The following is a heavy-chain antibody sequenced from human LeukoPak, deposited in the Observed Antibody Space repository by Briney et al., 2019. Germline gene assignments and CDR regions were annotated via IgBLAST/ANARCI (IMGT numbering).Heavy chain of an antibody. D-gene: IGHD2-15*01. J-gene: IGHJ4*02. V-gene: IGHV4-59*01. CDR3: ARGSWGMKFDY. Sequence: SETLSLTCTVSGGSISSYYWSWIRQPPGKGLEWIGYIYYTGGTNYNPSLKGRVTISVDTSKNQFSLKLSSVTAADTAVYYCARGSWGMKFDYWGQGTLVTVSS. CDR2: IYYTGGT. CDR1: GGSISSYY.